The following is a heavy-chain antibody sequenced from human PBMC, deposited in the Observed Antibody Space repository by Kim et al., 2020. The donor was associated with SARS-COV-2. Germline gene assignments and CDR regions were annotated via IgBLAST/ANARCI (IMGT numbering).Heavy chain of an antibody. Sequence: GGSLRLSCAASGFTFSSYSMNWVRQAPGKGLEWVSSISSSSSYIYYADSVKGRFTISRDNAKNSLYLQMNSLRAEDTAVYYCARTSFIVSSRNPYWSFDLWGRGTLVTVSS. D-gene: IGHD1-26*01. CDR1: GFTFSSYS. J-gene: IGHJ2*01. CDR2: ISSSSSYI. V-gene: IGHV3-21*01. CDR3: ARTSFIVSSRNPYWSFDL.